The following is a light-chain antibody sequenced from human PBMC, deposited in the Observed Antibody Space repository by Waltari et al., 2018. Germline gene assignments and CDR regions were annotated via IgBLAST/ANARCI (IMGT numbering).Light chain of an antibody. V-gene: IGKV3-11*01. J-gene: IGKJ4*01. CDR1: QNVNNY. CDR3: QQRTNWLT. Sequence: EIVLTQSPAPLSLSPGERATLSCRASQNVNNYLAWYQQKPGQAPRLLIYDASNRAAGIPARFSGSGSGTDFTLTISSLEPEDFAVYYCQQRTNWLTFGGGTKVEIK. CDR2: DAS.